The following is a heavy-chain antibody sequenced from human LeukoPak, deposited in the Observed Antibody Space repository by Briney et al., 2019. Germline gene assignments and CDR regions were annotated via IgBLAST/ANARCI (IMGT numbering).Heavy chain of an antibody. V-gene: IGHV3-21*01. Sequence: GGSLRLSCAASGCTFSSYSMNWVRQAPGKGLEWVSSISSSSSYIYYADSVKGRFTISRDNAKNSLYLQMNSLRAEDTAVYYCARGDEETYYYDSSGYQFDYWGQGTLVTVSS. CDR3: ARGDEETYYYDSSGYQFDY. D-gene: IGHD3-22*01. J-gene: IGHJ4*02. CDR2: ISSSSSYI. CDR1: GCTFSSYS.